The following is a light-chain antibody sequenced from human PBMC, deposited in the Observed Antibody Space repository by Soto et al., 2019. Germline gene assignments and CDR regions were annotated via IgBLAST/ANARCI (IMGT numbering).Light chain of an antibody. J-gene: IGLJ3*02. V-gene: IGLV2-14*01. CDR2: EVT. CDR3: SSFTNSILV. Sequence: QSVLTQPASVSGSPGQSITISCTGTTNDVGGYNYVSWYQQHPGKAPKLLIFEVTNRPSGTSNRFSGSKSGSTASLTISGLQAEDEADYYCSSFTNSILVFGGGTKVTVL. CDR1: TNDVGGYNY.